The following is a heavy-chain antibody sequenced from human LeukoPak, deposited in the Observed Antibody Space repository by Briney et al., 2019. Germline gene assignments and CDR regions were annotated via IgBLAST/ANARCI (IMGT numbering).Heavy chain of an antibody. CDR2: IYNSGST. V-gene: IGHV4-4*07. CDR1: GGSISSYY. CDR3: ARGARVITFGGVIVFDAFDI. Sequence: PSETLSLTCTVSGGSISSYYRSWIRQPAGKGLEWIGRIYNSGSTNYNPSLKSRFTMSVDTSKNQFSLKLSSVTAADTAVYYCARGARVITFGGVIVFDAFDIWGQGTMVTVSS. J-gene: IGHJ3*02. D-gene: IGHD3-16*02.